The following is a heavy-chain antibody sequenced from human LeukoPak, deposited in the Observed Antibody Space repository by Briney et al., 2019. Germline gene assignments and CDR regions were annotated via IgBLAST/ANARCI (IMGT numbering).Heavy chain of an antibody. Sequence: PSETLSLTCTVSGGSISSSSYYWGWVRQPPGKGLEWIGYIYHSGSTYYNPSLKSRVTISVDRSKNQFCLKLSSVTAADTAVYYCSSSGVSYYYMDVWGKGTTVTVSS. V-gene: IGHV4-30-2*01. J-gene: IGHJ6*03. D-gene: IGHD6-6*01. CDR2: IYHSGST. CDR1: GGSISSSSYY. CDR3: SSSGVSYYYMDV.